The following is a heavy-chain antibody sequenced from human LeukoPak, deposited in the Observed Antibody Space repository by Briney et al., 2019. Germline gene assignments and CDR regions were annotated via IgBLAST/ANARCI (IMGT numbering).Heavy chain of an antibody. Sequence: GASVKVSCKASGGTFSSYAISWVRQAPGQGLEWMGGIIPIFGTANYAQKFQGRVTITADKSTSTAYMELSSLRSEDTAVYYCGGYGSGEQQRYYYYYYMDVWGKGTTVTVSS. CDR3: GGYGSGEQQRYYYYYYMDV. D-gene: IGHD3-10*01. CDR2: IIPIFGTA. CDR1: GGTFSSYA. V-gene: IGHV1-69*06. J-gene: IGHJ6*03.